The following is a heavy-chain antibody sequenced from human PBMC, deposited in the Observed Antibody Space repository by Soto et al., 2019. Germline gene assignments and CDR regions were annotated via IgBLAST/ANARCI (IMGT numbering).Heavy chain of an antibody. D-gene: IGHD6-13*01. V-gene: IGHV1-69*12. CDR2: IIPIFGTA. Sequence: QVQLVQSGAEVKKPGSSVKVSCKASGGTFSSYAISWVQQAPGQGLEWMGGIIPIFGTANYAQKFQGRVTITADESTSTAYMELSSLRSEDTAVYYCARDRYSSSWSLNWFDPWGQGTLVTVSS. CDR1: GGTFSSYA. CDR3: ARDRYSSSWSLNWFDP. J-gene: IGHJ5*02.